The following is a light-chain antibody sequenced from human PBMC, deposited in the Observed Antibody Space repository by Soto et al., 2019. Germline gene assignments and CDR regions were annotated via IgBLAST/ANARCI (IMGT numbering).Light chain of an antibody. V-gene: IGKV3-20*01. J-gene: IGKJ4*01. CDR3: QQYGSSPALT. CDR1: QSVSSSY. CDR2: GAS. Sequence: EIVLTQSPGPLSLSPGERATLSCRASQSVSSSYLAWYQQKPGQAPRLLIYGASSRATGIPDRFSGSGSGTDLPLTISRLEPEDFAVYYCQQYGSSPALTFGGGTKVEIK.